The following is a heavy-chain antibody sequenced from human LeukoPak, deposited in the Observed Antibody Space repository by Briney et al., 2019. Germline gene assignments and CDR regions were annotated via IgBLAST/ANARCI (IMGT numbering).Heavy chain of an antibody. D-gene: IGHD1-26*01. CDR2: ISAYNGNT. CDR1: GYTFTSYG. J-gene: IGHJ4*02. CDR3: ARVYSGSYQDLIFDY. Sequence: ASVKVSCKXSGYTFTSYGISWVRQAPGQGLEWMGWISAYNGNTNYAQKLQGRVTMTTDTSTSTAYMELRSLRSDDTAVYYCARVYSGSYQDLIFDYWGQGTLVTVSS. V-gene: IGHV1-18*01.